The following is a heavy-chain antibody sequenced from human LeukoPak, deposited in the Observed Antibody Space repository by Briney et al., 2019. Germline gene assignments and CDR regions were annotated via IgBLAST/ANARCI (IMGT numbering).Heavy chain of an antibody. CDR1: GFTFDDYA. CDR3: AKDNYDSSGFDY. CDR2: ISGDGGST. Sequence: PGGSLRLSCAASGFTFDDYAMHWVRQAPGKGVEWVSLISGDGGSTYYADSVKGRFTISRDNSKNSLYLQMNSLRTEDTALYYCAKDNYDSSGFDYWGQGTLVTVSS. D-gene: IGHD3-22*01. J-gene: IGHJ4*02. V-gene: IGHV3-43*02.